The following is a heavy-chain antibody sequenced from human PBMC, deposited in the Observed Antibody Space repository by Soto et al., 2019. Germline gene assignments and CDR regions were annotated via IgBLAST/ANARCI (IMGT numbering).Heavy chain of an antibody. Sequence: QVQLVQSGAEVKKPGSSVKVSCKASGGTFSSYAISWVRQAPGQGLEWMGGIIPIFGTANYAQKFQGRVTITADESTSTAYMELSSLRSEDTAVYYCARDGIVVVPAAISRGYSWFDPWGQGTLVTVSS. CDR2: IIPIFGTA. J-gene: IGHJ5*02. D-gene: IGHD2-2*01. CDR1: GGTFSSYA. V-gene: IGHV1-69*01. CDR3: ARDGIVVVPAAISRGYSWFDP.